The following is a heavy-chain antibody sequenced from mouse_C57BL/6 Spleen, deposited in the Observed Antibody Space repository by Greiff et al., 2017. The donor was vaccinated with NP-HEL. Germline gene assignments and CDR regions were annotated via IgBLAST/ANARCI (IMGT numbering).Heavy chain of an antibody. CDR2: IDPETGGT. CDR1: GYTFTDYE. Sequence: QVQLQQSGAELVRPGASVTLSCKASGYTFTDYEMHWVKQTPVHGLEWIGAIDPETGGTAYNQKFKGKAILTADKSSSTAYMQLSSLTSEDSAVYFCARGRPGGFAYWGQGTLVTVSA. J-gene: IGHJ3*01. CDR3: ARGRPGGFAY. V-gene: IGHV1-15*01.